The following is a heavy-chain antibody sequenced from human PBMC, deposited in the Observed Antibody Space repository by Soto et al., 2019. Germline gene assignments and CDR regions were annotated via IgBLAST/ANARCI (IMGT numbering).Heavy chain of an antibody. J-gene: IGHJ4*02. Sequence: EVQLVESGGGLVKPGGSLRLSCAASGFTFSSYSMNWVRQAPGKGLEWVSSISSSSSYIYYADSVKGRFTISRDNAKNSLYLQMNRLRAEDTAVYYCAREPTDYGGNSEGNWGQGTLVTVSS. V-gene: IGHV3-21*01. CDR1: GFTFSSYS. D-gene: IGHD4-17*01. CDR3: AREPTDYGGNSEGN. CDR2: ISSSSSYI.